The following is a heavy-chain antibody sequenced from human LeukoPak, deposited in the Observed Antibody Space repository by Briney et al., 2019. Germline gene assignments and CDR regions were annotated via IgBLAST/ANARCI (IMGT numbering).Heavy chain of an antibody. D-gene: IGHD3-10*01. CDR3: ARLGPITMVRGVINYYYGMDV. V-gene: IGHV1-69*01. Sequence: SVKVSCKASGGTFSSYAISWVRQAPGQGLEWMGGIIPIFGTANYAQKFQGRVTITADESTSTAYMELSSLRSEDTAVYYCARLGPITMVRGVINYYYGMDVWGQGTTVTVSS. CDR1: GGTFSSYA. J-gene: IGHJ6*02. CDR2: IIPIFGTA.